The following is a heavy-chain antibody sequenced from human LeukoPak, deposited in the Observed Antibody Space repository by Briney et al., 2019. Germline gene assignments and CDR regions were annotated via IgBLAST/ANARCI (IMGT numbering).Heavy chain of an antibody. Sequence: SETLSLTCTVSGGSIRSYYWTWIRQPPGKGLERIGYIYYSGNTNYNPSLKSRVTISLDTSRNQFSLKLSSVTAADTAVYYCARRARATAGGDYFDYWGQGTLVSVSS. CDR2: IYYSGNT. V-gene: IGHV4-59*08. J-gene: IGHJ4*02. CDR1: GGSIRSYY. D-gene: IGHD6-13*01. CDR3: ARRARATAGGDYFDY.